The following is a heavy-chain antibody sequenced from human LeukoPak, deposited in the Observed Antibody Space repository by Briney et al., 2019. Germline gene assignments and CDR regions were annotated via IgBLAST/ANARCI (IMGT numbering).Heavy chain of an antibody. CDR1: GDSIRKGGYY. J-gene: IGHJ4*02. CDR3: ARVVPGYFDV. V-gene: IGHV4-31*03. D-gene: IGHD6-13*01. Sequence: SETLSLTCTVSGDSIRKGGYYWSWVRQHPEKGLEWIGYIFYTGNTHYNPSLQSRVSLSIDMSANHFSLKVDSVIAADTAVYYCARVVPGYFDVWGQGSLVTVSS. CDR2: IFYTGNT.